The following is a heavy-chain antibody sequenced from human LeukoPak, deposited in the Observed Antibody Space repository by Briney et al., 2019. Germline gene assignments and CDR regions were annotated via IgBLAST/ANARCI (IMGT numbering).Heavy chain of an antibody. D-gene: IGHD3-22*01. V-gene: IGHV3-23*01. CDR1: GFTFTRYA. CDR2: ISGSGGST. CDR3: AKGDAYYDDNSGSNLRY. Sequence: PRGSLRLSCAASGFTFTRYAMSWVRQAPGQGLGWVSSISGSGGSTYYADYVKGRFTIARDNSKNTLYLQMNSLRAEDTAVYYCAKGDAYYDDNSGSNLRYWGQGTLVTVSS. J-gene: IGHJ4*02.